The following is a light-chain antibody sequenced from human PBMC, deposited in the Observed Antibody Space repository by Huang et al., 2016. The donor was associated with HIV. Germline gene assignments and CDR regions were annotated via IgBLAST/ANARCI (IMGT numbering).Light chain of an antibody. V-gene: IGKV2-40*01. CDR2: TLS. CDR3: MQRIEFPYT. J-gene: IGKJ2*01. Sequence: IVMTQTPLSLPVTPGEPASISCRSSQSLLDSDDGYTHLDWYLQKPGQFPQLLIYTLSNRASGVPDRLSGSGSCTDFTLKISRVEAEEVGIYYCMQRIEFPYTFGQGTKLDIK. CDR1: QSLLDSDDGYTH.